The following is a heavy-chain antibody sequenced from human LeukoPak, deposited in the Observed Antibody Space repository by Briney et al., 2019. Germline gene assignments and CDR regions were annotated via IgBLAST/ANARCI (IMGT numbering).Heavy chain of an antibody. CDR1: GFTFSSYS. Sequence: GGSLRLSCAASGFTFSSYSMNWVRQAPGKGLEWVSSISSSRSYIYYADSVKGRFTVSRDNAKNSLYLQMNSLRAEDTAVYYCARERSPRNYDSSGYFPDAFDIWGQGTMVTVSS. D-gene: IGHD3-22*01. CDR2: ISSSRSYI. J-gene: IGHJ3*02. V-gene: IGHV3-21*01. CDR3: ARERSPRNYDSSGYFPDAFDI.